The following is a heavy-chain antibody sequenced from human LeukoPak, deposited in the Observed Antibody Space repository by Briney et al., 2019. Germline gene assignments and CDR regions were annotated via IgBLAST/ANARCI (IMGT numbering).Heavy chain of an antibody. D-gene: IGHD5-18*01. CDR3: ARIPQIGGYSYGYDY. CDR1: GFSLSTSGMC. Sequence: SGPTLVNPTQTLTLTCTFSGFSLSTSGMCVSWIRQPPGKALEWLARIDWDDDKYYSTSLKTRLTISKDTSKNQVVLTMTNMDPVDTATYYCARIPQIGGYSYGYDYWGQGTLVTVSS. CDR2: IDWDDDK. J-gene: IGHJ4*02. V-gene: IGHV2-70*11.